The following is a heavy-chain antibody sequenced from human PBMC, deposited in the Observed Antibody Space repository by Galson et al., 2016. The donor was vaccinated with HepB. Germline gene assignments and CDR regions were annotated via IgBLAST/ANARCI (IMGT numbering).Heavy chain of an antibody. J-gene: IGHJ5*01. CDR1: GFTFGTYN. D-gene: IGHD2-8*01. CDR2: ISYNI. Sequence: SLRLSCAASGFTFGTYNMNWVRQTPGKGLEWVSSISYNIYYADSVRGRFTISRDNAKNSLFLQMNSLRVEDTAVYYCARDNCINAICYTGWFDSWGQGTLVTVSA. CDR3: ARDNCINAICYTGWFDS. V-gene: IGHV3-21*01.